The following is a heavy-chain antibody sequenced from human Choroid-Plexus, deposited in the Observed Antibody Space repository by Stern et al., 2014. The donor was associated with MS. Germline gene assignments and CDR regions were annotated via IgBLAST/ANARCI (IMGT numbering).Heavy chain of an antibody. D-gene: IGHD2-8*01. CDR2: VSDDGSNK. CDR1: GFTFGSCA. CDR3: AKDRQFLTYFFDH. J-gene: IGHJ5*02. Sequence: VQLVESGGGVVQPGRPLRLSCVASGFTFGSCAMHWVRQAPGKGLEWVAGVSDDGSNKYYADSVKGRFTLSRDNSQNTLYMQMSSLRPEDTAVYYCAKDRQFLTYFFDHWGQGSLVTVSS. V-gene: IGHV3-30*18.